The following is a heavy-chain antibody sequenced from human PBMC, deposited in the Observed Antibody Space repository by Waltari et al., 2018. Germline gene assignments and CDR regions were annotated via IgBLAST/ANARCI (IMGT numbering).Heavy chain of an antibody. D-gene: IGHD3-10*01. CDR1: GYTFTRFH. Sequence: QVQLVQSGAEVKKPGASVKVFCKASGYTFTRFHIHWVRQAPGQGLEWMGVINPRGGSTTYAQKFQDRVTMTSDTSTSTVYMELNSLISEDTAVYYCARALDGSGRYDGIDAFDVWGQGTMVTVSS. CDR3: ARALDGSGRYDGIDAFDV. J-gene: IGHJ3*01. CDR2: INPRGGST. V-gene: IGHV1-46*01.